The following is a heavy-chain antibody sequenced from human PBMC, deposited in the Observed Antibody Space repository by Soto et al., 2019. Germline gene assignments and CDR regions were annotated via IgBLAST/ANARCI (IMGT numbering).Heavy chain of an antibody. V-gene: IGHV2-5*02. CDR2: IYWDDDK. CDR3: ALTLTYYYDSSGYPGAESFQH. D-gene: IGHD3-22*01. CDR1: GFSLSTSGVG. J-gene: IGHJ1*01. Sequence: XGPTLVNPTQTLTLTCTFSGFSLSTSGVGVGWIRQPPGKALEWLALIYWDDDKRYSPSLKSRLTITKDTSKNQVVLTMTNMDPVDTATYYCALTLTYYYDSSGYPGAESFQHWGQGTLVTVSS.